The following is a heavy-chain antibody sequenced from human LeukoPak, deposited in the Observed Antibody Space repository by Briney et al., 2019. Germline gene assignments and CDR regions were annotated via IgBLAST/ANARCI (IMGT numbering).Heavy chain of an antibody. CDR2: ISSSSSHI. J-gene: IGHJ6*03. CDR1: GFTFSSYS. Sequence: GGSLRLSCAASGFTFSSYSMNWVRQAPGKGLEWVSSISSSSSHIYYADSVKGRFTISRDNAKNSLYLQMNSLRAEDTAVYYCASPPGYCSSTSCPTYSYYYMDVWGKGTTVTVSS. V-gene: IGHV3-21*01. CDR3: ASPPGYCSSTSCPTYSYYYMDV. D-gene: IGHD2-2*01.